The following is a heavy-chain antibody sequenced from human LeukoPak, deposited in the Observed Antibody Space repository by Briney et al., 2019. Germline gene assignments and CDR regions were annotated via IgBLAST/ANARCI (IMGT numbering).Heavy chain of an antibody. CDR2: IWYDGSNK. J-gene: IGHJ4*02. CDR1: GFTFSSYG. CDR3: ARVGSSSSLGFDY. D-gene: IGHD6-6*01. V-gene: IGHV3-33*01. Sequence: GGSLRLSCAASGFTFSSYGMHWVRQAPGKGLEWVAVIWYDGSNKYCADSVKGRFTISRDNSKNTLYLEMSSLRAEDTAVYYCARVGSSSSLGFDYWGQGTLVTVSS.